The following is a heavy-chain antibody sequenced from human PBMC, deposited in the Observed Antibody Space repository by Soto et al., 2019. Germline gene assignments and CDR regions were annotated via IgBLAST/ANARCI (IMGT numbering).Heavy chain of an antibody. Sequence: QVQVVESGEGVVQPGRSLTLSCVTSGFIFSTYGMHWVRQAPGKGLEWVAAIQSDGSKKYYAESVKGRFTISRDDSENTLYLQVNSLRADDTAQYFCGRDLQVGVIYFDPWGQGTLVTVSS. D-gene: IGHD1-26*01. CDR2: IQSDGSKK. CDR3: GRDLQVGVIYFDP. V-gene: IGHV3-33*05. CDR1: GFIFSTYG. J-gene: IGHJ5*02.